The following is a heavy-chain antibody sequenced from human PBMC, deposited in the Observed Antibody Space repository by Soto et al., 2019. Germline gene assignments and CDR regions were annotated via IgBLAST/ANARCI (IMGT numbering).Heavy chain of an antibody. CDR1: GGTFSSYA. V-gene: IGHV1-69*13. Sequence: ASVKVSCKDSGGTFSSYAISWVRQAPGQGLEWMGGIIPIFGTANYAQKFQGRVTITADESTSTAYMELSSLRSEDTAVYYCAREGIANSYGYWPFDYWGQGTLVTVSS. D-gene: IGHD5-18*01. CDR3: AREGIANSYGYWPFDY. J-gene: IGHJ4*02. CDR2: IIPIFGTA.